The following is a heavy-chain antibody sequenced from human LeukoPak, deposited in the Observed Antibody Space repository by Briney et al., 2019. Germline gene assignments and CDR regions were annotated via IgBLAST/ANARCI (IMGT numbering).Heavy chain of an antibody. Sequence: PGGSLRLSCAASGFTFDDYGMHWVRQAPGKGLEWVSVISGDGGSTYYADSVKGRFTISRDNSKNSLYLQMNSLRTEDTALYYCAKDMVTTGTTIYYYYYYMDVWGKETTVTVSS. CDR3: AKDMVTTGTTIYYYYYYMDV. CDR1: GFTFDDYG. CDR2: ISGDGGST. D-gene: IGHD1-7*01. V-gene: IGHV3-43*02. J-gene: IGHJ6*03.